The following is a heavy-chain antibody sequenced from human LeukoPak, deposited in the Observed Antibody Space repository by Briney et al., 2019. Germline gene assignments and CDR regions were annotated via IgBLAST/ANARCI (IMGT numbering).Heavy chain of an antibody. V-gene: IGHV3-48*03. J-gene: IGHJ4*02. D-gene: IGHD3-10*01. Sequence: GGSLRLSCAASGFTFSSYEMNWVRQAPGEGLEWVSYIISSGTTIYYADSVKGRFTISRDNAKNSLYLQMNSLRAEDTAVYYCARPDGDYYYGSGSYFHYWGQGTLVTVSS. CDR3: ARPDGDYYYGSGSYFHY. CDR1: GFTFSSYE. CDR2: IISSGTTI.